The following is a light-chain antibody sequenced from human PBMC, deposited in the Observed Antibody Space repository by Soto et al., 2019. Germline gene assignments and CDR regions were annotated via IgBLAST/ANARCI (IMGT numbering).Light chain of an antibody. V-gene: IGKV3-20*01. CDR2: GAS. J-gene: IGKJ3*01. CDR3: QQYGSAPQA. CDR1: QSVTSSF. Sequence: EIVLTQSPGTLSLSPGERVTLSCRASQSVTSSFLAWYQQKPGQAPRLLIYGASSRATGIPDRFSGSGSGTDFTLTISRLEHEEFAVYYCQQYGSAPQAFGPGTKVDIK.